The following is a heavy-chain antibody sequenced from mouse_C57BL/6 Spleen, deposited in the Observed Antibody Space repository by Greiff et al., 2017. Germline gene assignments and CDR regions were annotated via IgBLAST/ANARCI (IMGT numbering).Heavy chain of an antibody. V-gene: IGHV1-31*01. CDR1: GYSFTGYY. J-gene: IGHJ4*01. CDR3: ARGLYYDYNYYAMDY. D-gene: IGHD2-4*01. CDR2: IYPYNGVS. Sequence: DVKLVESGPELVKPGASVKISCKASGYSFTGYYMHWVKQSHGNILDWIGYIYPYNGVSSYNQKFKGKATLTVDKSSSTAYMELRSLTSEDSAVYYCARGLYYDYNYYAMDYWGQGTSVTVSS.